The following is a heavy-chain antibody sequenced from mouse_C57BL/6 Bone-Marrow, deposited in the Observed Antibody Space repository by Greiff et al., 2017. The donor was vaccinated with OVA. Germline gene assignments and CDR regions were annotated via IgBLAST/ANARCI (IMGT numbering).Heavy chain of an antibody. Sequence: QVQLKQPGAELVMPGASVKLSCKASGYTFTSYWMHWVKQRPGQGLEWIGEIDPSDSYTNYNQKFKGKSTLTVDKSSSTAYMQLSSLTSEDSAVYYCARGGYYGKGAMDYWGQGTSVTVSS. CDR2: IDPSDSYT. CDR1: GYTFTSYW. V-gene: IGHV1-69*01. J-gene: IGHJ4*01. CDR3: ARGGYYGKGAMDY. D-gene: IGHD1-1*01.